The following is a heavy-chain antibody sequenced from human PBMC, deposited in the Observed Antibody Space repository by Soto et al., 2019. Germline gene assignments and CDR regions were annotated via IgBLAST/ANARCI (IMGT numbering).Heavy chain of an antibody. J-gene: IGHJ6*03. CDR2: IYPGDSDT. V-gene: IGHV5-51*01. D-gene: IGHD5-18*01. Sequence: GESLKISCKGSGYSFTSYWIGWVRQMPGKGLEWMGIIYPGDSDTRYSPSFQGQVTISADKSISTAYLQWSSLKASDTAMYYCARQHQYSYDQGYYYYYMDVWGKGTTVTVSS. CDR3: ARQHQYSYDQGYYYYYMDV. CDR1: GYSFTSYW.